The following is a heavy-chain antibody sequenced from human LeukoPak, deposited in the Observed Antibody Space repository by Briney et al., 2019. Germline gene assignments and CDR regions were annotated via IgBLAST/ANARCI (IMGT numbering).Heavy chain of an antibody. D-gene: IGHD2-21*01. V-gene: IGHV4-61*02. CDR2: IYTSGST. Sequence: SQTLSLTCTVSGGSISSGSYYWRWLRQPAGKGREWVGRIYTSGSTNYNPSLKSRVTISVDTSKNQFSLKLSSVTAADTAVYYCARADFGGNSDYWGQGTLVTVSS. CDR3: ARADFGGNSDY. CDR1: GGSISSGSYY. J-gene: IGHJ4*02.